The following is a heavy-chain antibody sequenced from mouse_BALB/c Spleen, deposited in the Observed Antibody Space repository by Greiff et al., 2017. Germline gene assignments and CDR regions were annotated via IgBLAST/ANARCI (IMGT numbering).Heavy chain of an antibody. J-gene: IGHJ1*01. CDR3: ARGYDGYFDV. Sequence: SGAELVKPGASVKLSCTASGFNIKDTYMHWVKQRPEQGLEWIGRIDPANGNTKYDPKFQGKATITADTSSNTAYLQLSSLTSEDTAVYYCARGYDGYFDVWGAGTTVTVSS. D-gene: IGHD2-14*01. V-gene: IGHV14-3*02. CDR2: IDPANGNT. CDR1: GFNIKDTY.